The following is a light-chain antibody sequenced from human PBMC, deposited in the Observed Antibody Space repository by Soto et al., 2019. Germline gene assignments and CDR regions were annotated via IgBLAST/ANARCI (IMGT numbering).Light chain of an antibody. J-gene: IGKJ1*01. V-gene: IGKV3-20*01. CDR1: QSISTH. CDR2: GAS. Sequence: IVLKKSAANLCLCPGERATLXCRASQSISTHFAWYQQKTGQAPRLLIYGASSRATGCTDRFSGSGSGTDFTHTVSRLEPEDFAVYYCQRYGSASWTFGQGTKVDIK. CDR3: QRYGSASWT.